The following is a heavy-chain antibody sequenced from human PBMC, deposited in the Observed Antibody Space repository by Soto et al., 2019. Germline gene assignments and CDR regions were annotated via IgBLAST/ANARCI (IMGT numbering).Heavy chain of an antibody. V-gene: IGHV3-53*04. CDR2: IYSGGST. CDR1: GFTVSSNY. Sequence: GGSLRLSCAASGFTVSSNYMSWVRQAPGKGLEWVSVIYSGGSTYDADSVKGRFTISRHNSKNTLYLQMNSLRAEDTAVYYCARPSKDLYSSSWYYFDYWGQGTLVTVSS. D-gene: IGHD6-13*01. J-gene: IGHJ4*02. CDR3: ARPSKDLYSSSWYYFDY.